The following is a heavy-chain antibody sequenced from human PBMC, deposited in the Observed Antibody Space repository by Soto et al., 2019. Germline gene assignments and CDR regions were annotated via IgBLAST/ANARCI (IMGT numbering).Heavy chain of an antibody. CDR1: CCTFTSYG. Sequence: ASVKVSCKASCCTFTSYGMSLVRQAPGQGLECMGRISAYNGNTNYAQKLQGRVTMTTDTSTSTAYMELRSLRSDDTAVYYCARDWPYYYDSSGYYGGVFNAFDIWGQGTMVTVSS. J-gene: IGHJ3*02. CDR3: ARDWPYYYDSSGYYGGVFNAFDI. D-gene: IGHD3-22*01. CDR2: ISAYNGNT. V-gene: IGHV1-18*01.